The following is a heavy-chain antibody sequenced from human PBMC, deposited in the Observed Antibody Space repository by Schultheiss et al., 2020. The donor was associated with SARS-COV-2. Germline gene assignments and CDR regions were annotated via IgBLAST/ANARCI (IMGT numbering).Heavy chain of an antibody. CDR1: GFTFSSYW. CDR3: ATDCSSTSCLGAFDI. Sequence: GGSLRLSCAASGFTFSSYWMRWVRQAPGKGLEWVANIKQDGSEKYYVDSVKGRFTFSRDNAKNSLYLQMNSLRAEDTAVYYCATDCSSTSCLGAFDIWGQGTMVTVSS. J-gene: IGHJ3*02. D-gene: IGHD2-2*01. CDR2: IKQDGSEK. V-gene: IGHV3-7*05.